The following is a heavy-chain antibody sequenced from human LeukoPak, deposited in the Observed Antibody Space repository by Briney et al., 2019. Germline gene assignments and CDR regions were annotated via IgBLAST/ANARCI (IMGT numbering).Heavy chain of an antibody. Sequence: GGSLRLSCAASAFTFSSYWMHWVRQAPGKGLEWVSYIGYSGSTIYYADSVKGRFTISRDNAKNSLYLQMNSLRADDTALYYCARGSGGDYWGQGTLVTVSS. CDR1: AFTFSSYW. CDR2: IGYSGSTI. V-gene: IGHV3-48*04. J-gene: IGHJ4*02. CDR3: ARGSGGDY.